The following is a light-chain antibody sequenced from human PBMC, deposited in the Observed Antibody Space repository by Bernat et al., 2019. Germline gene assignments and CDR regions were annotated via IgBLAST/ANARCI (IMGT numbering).Light chain of an antibody. CDR2: DAS. V-gene: IGKV1-5*03. J-gene: IGKJ1*01. CDR1: QRISGR. CDR3: LQYNTYST. Sequence: DIQMTQSPSTLSASIGDRVTITCRASQRISGRLAWYQQKPGKAPKLLIYDASTLETDVPSRFSGSGSGTEVTLTISSLQPDDFATYYCLQYNTYSTFGQGTKVEVK.